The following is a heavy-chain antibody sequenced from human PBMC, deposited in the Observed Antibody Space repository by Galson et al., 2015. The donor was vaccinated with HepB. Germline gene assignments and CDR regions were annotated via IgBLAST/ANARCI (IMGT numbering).Heavy chain of an antibody. CDR3: ARQMFAYSRLFEI. D-gene: IGHD6-13*01. CDR1: GGSISSGY. Sequence: SETLSLTCTVSGGSISSGYWSWIRQPPGKGLEWIGYTYYSGNTNYNPSLKSRVTISVDMSKQQFSLKLTSVTAADTAVYFCARQMFAYSRLFEIWGQGTMVTVSS. CDR2: TYYSGNT. V-gene: IGHV4-59*08. J-gene: IGHJ3*02.